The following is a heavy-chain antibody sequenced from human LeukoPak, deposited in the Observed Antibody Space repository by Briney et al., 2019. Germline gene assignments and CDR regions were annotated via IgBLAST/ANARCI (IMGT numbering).Heavy chain of an antibody. CDR3: ATGLVVVPAAFGMDV. Sequence: ASVNVSCKVSGYTLTELSMHWVRQAPGKGLEWMGGLDPEDGETIYAQKFQGRVTMTEDTSTDTAYMELSSLRSEDTAVYYCATGLVVVPAAFGMDVWGQGTTVTVSS. D-gene: IGHD2-2*01. CDR1: GYTLTELS. J-gene: IGHJ6*02. V-gene: IGHV1-24*01. CDR2: LDPEDGET.